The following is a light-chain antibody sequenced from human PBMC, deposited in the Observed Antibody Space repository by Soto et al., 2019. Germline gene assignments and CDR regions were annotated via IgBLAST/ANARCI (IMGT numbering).Light chain of an antibody. CDR2: SNN. CDR3: AAWDDSLNGPL. V-gene: IGLV1-44*01. Sequence: QAVVTQPPSASGTPGQRVTISCSGSSSNIGSNIVNWYQQLPGTAPKLLIYSNNQRPSGVPDRFSGSKSGTSASLAISGLQSEDEADYYCAAWDDSLNGPLFGGGTKVTVL. J-gene: IGLJ2*01. CDR1: SSNIGSNI.